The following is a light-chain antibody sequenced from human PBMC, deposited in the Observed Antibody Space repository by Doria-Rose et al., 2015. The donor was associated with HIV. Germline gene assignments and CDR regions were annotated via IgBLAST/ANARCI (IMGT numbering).Light chain of an antibody. V-gene: IGKV4-1*01. Sequence: DIRVTQSPESLGMSLDERATLNCKSNQSLLYTSKNYLAWYQQKPGQPPKLLIYWASTRQSGVPARFSGSGSGTDFTLTISSLEAEAVAVYYCQQYYDTPSFGPGTTVDIK. CDR3: QQYYDTPS. CDR1: QSLLYTSKNY. CDR2: WAS. J-gene: IGKJ3*01.